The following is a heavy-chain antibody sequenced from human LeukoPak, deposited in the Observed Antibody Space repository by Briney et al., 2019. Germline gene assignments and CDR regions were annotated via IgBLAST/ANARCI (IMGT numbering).Heavy chain of an antibody. CDR2: IYYSGST. Sequence: SETLSLTCTVSGGSISSSSYYWGWIRQPPGKGLEWIGSIYYSGSTYYNPSLKSRVTISVDTSKNQFSLKLSSVTAADTAVCYCARHSAVTTFALHYWGQGTLVTVSA. V-gene: IGHV4-39*01. CDR1: GGSISSSSYY. J-gene: IGHJ4*02. CDR3: ARHSAVTTFALHY. D-gene: IGHD4-11*01.